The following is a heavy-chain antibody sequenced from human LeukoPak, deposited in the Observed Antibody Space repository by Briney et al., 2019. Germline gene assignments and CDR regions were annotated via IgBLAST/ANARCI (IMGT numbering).Heavy chain of an antibody. CDR3: ARDPAGSDCYYGVDV. Sequence: GGSLTLSCAPSGFTFSSYWMSWVRQARGKGLECVTNINDDGSDKYYVDSVKGRFTISRDNAKNSLFVQMNSLRAEDTAVYSCARDPAGSDCYYGVDVWGQGTTVTVSS. CDR1: GFTFSSYW. J-gene: IGHJ6*02. V-gene: IGHV3-7*04. D-gene: IGHD6-6*01. CDR2: INDDGSDK.